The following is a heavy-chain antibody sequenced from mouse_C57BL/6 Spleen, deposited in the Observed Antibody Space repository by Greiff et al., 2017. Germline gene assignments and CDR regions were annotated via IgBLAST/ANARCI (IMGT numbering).Heavy chain of an antibody. J-gene: IGHJ4*01. D-gene: IGHD2-4*01. CDR1: GYAFSGSW. CDR2: IYPGDGDT. V-gene: IGHV1-82*01. CDR3: ASYDYDTGYAMDY. Sequence: QVQLQQSGPELVKPGASVKISCKASGYAFSGSWMNWVKQRPGKGLEWIGRIYPGDGDTNYNGKFKGKATLTADKSSSTAYMRRSSLTSEDSAVYFCASYDYDTGYAMDYWGQGTSGTVSS.